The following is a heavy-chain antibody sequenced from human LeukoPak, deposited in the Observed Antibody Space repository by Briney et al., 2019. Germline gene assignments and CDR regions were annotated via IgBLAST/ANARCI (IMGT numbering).Heavy chain of an antibody. J-gene: IGHJ4*02. CDR2: INHSGST. CDR1: GGSFSGYY. Sequence: SETLSLTCAVYGGSFSGYYWSWIRQPPGKGLEWIGEINHSGSTNYNPSLKSRVTISVDTSKNQFSLKLSSVTAADTAVYYCARGESYRGYYFDYWGQGTLVTVSS. D-gene: IGHD2-21*01. V-gene: IGHV4-34*01. CDR3: ARGESYRGYYFDY.